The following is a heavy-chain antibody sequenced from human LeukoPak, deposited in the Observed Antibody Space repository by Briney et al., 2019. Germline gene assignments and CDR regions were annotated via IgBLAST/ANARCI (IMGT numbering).Heavy chain of an antibody. CDR3: ARDWVETHFDY. Sequence: SETLTLTCAVYGGSFSGYYWSWIRQPPGKGLEWIGEINHSGSTNYNPSLKSRVTISVDTSKNQFSLKLSSATAADTAVYYCARDWVETHFDYWGQGTLVTVSS. D-gene: IGHD7-27*01. V-gene: IGHV4-34*01. CDR2: INHSGST. J-gene: IGHJ4*02. CDR1: GGSFSGYY.